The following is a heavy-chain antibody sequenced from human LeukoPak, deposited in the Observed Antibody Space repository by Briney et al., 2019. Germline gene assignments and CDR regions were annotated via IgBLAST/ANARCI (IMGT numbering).Heavy chain of an antibody. CDR2: ISAYNGNT. D-gene: IGHD6-19*01. V-gene: IGHV1-18*01. CDR1: GYTFTSYG. J-gene: IGHJ4*02. CDR3: ARDSGYSSGLDYFDY. Sequence: ASVKVSCKPSGYTFTSYGISWVRQAPGQRLEWMGWISAYNGNTNYAQKLQGRVTMTTDTSTSTAYMELRSLRSDDTAVYYCARDSGYSSGLDYFDYWGQGTLVTVSP.